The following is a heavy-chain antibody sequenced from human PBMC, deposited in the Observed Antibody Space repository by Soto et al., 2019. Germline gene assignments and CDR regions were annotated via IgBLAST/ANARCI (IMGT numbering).Heavy chain of an antibody. D-gene: IGHD6-25*01. Sequence: QVQLVQSGSEVKKPGASVNVSCKAFGYTFTSYGFSWVRQVPGQGLEWLRWISAFNGDTQYAQTMKGRLTVTTDTSTTTVHMQLRSLTPADTAVYYCTREAGWQRMVPYDWGQGTLVSVS. V-gene: IGHV1-18*04. J-gene: IGHJ4*02. CDR2: ISAFNGDT. CDR1: GYTFTSYG. CDR3: TREAGWQRMVPYD.